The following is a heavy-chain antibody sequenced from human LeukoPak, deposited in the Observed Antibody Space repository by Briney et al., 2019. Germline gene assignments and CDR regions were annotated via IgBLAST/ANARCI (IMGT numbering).Heavy chain of an antibody. V-gene: IGHV3-73*01. D-gene: IGHD1-1*01. CDR2: IRSKANSYAT. J-gene: IGHJ6*03. CDR1: GFTFSGSA. CDR3: TTLFAYTTEKRYYMDV. Sequence: PGGSLRLSCAASGFTFSGSAMHWVRQASGKGLEWVGRIRSKANSYATAYAASVKGRFTISRDDSKNTAYLQMNSLKTEDTAVYYCTTLFAYTTEKRYYMDVWGKGTTVTVSS.